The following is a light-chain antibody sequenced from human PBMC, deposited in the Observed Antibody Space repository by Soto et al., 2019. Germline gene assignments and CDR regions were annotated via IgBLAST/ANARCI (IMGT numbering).Light chain of an antibody. J-gene: IGKJ2*01. V-gene: IGKV1-5*03. CDR3: QQYHSVSGYT. CDR1: ERISNW. Sequence: DFQMTQSPSTLSASVGDRVTITCRASERISNWLAWYQQKPGKAPNLLIYKASSLYSGVPSRFSGSGSGTEFTLTISSLQPDDFATYYCQQYHSVSGYTFGQGTKLEIK. CDR2: KAS.